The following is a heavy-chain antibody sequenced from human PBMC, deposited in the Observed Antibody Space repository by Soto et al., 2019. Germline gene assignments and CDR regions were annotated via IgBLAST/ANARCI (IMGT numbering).Heavy chain of an antibody. CDR1: GFSFSTYD. Sequence: EVQLVESGGGLVKPGGSLRVSCAASGFSFSTYDMNWVRQAPGKGLEWVSSISSGSSYIYYADSVKGRFTISRDNAKNSLYLQMNSLRAADTAVYNCASRTASYHFDYWGRGTLVTVSS. CDR3: ASRTASYHFDY. CDR2: ISSGSSYI. V-gene: IGHV3-21*02. D-gene: IGHD1-26*01. J-gene: IGHJ4*02.